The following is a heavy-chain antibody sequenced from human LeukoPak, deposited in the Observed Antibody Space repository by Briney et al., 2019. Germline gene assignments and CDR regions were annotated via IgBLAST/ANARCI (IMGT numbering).Heavy chain of an antibody. CDR1: GYTFTGYY. D-gene: IGHD3-22*01. CDR3: HYYDSSGYSLGRDY. V-gene: IGHV1-46*01. CDR2: INPSGGST. Sequence: GASVKVSCKASGYTFTGYYMHWVRQAPGQGLEWMGWINPSGGSTSYAQKFQGRVTMTRDMSTSTVYMELSSLRSEDTAVYYCHYYDSSGYSLGRDYWGQGTLVTVSS. J-gene: IGHJ4*02.